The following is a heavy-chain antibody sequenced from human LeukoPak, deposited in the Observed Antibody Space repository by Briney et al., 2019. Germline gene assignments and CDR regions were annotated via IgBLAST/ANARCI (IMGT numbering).Heavy chain of an antibody. V-gene: IGHV3-30*02. CDR3: AKGRFYGSSGYPIDH. Sequence: GGSLRLSCAASGFTFSDYDIHWVRQAPGKGLEWVAFIRYDGNIKYFADSVKGRFTISRDNSKNTLYLQMNSLRAEDTAVYYCAKGRFYGSSGYPIDHWGQGTLVTVSS. J-gene: IGHJ5*02. CDR2: IRYDGNIK. D-gene: IGHD3-22*01. CDR1: GFTFSDYD.